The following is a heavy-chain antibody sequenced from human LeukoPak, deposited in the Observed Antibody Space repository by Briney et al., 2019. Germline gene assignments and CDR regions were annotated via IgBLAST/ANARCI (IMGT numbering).Heavy chain of an antibody. CDR2: IKQDGSEK. J-gene: IGHJ5*02. CDR1: GFTFSTYW. CDR3: ASFFTSDIVVVPAAPLKFDP. V-gene: IGHV3-7*01. D-gene: IGHD2-2*01. Sequence: GGSLRLSCAASGFTFSTYWMSWVRQAPGKGLEWVANIKQDGSEKYYVDSVKGRFTISRDSAKNSLYLQMNSLRAEDTAVYYCASFFTSDIVVVPAAPLKFDPWGQGTLVTVSS.